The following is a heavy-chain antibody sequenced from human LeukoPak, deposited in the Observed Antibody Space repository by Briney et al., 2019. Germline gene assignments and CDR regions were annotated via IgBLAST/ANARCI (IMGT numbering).Heavy chain of an antibody. CDR2: ISYDGSNK. CDR3: ARDNGGRGAFDI. D-gene: IGHD1-26*01. V-gene: IGHV3-30-3*01. CDR1: GFTFSSYA. J-gene: IGHJ3*02. Sequence: PGGSLRLSCAASGFTFSSYAMHRVRQAPGKGLEWVAVISYDGSNKYYADSVKGRFTISRDNSKNTLYLQMNSLRAEDTAVYYCARDNGGRGAFDIWGQGIMVTVSS.